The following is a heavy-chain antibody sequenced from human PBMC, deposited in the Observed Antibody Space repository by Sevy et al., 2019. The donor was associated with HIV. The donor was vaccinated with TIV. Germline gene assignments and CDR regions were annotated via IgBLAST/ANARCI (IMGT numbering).Heavy chain of an antibody. CDR1: GFTFSEFG. J-gene: IGHJ5*02. CDR3: ARDRGEILRSAFKS. V-gene: IGHV3-30*04. D-gene: IGHD3-10*01. Sequence: GGSLRLSCAASGFTFSEFGMHWVRQAPGKGLEWVAVISHDGRNNKYNADSVKGRFTISRDNSKNTLYLQMNSLRADDTAIYYCARDRGEILRSAFKSWGQGNLVTVSS. CDR2: ISHDGRNNK.